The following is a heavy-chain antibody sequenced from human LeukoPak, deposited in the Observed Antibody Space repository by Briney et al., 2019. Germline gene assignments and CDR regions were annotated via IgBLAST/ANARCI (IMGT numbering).Heavy chain of an antibody. CDR2: ISDSGSDT. D-gene: IGHD6-6*01. V-gene: IGHV3-23*01. CDR3: AKRVPYSSSSVYFDY. Sequence: PGGSLRLSCAASGFTFSRHWMSWVRQAPGKGLEWVSAISDSGSDTYYADSVKGRFTISKDNSKNTLYLRMNSLRADDTAVYYCAKRVPYSSSSVYFDYWGQGTLVTVSS. J-gene: IGHJ4*02. CDR1: GFTFSRHW.